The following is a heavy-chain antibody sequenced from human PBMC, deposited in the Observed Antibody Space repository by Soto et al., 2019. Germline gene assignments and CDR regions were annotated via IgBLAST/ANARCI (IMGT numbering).Heavy chain of an antibody. V-gene: IGHV3-23*01. Sequence: GGSLRLSCAASGFTFSSYARSWVRQAPGKGLEWVSAISGSGGSTYYADSVKGRFTISRDNSKNTLYLQMNSLRAEDTAVYYCAKGRGLRYYYYGMDVWGQGTTVTVSS. J-gene: IGHJ6*02. CDR3: AKGRGLRYYYYGMDV. CDR2: ISGSGGST. D-gene: IGHD3-10*01. CDR1: GFTFSSYA.